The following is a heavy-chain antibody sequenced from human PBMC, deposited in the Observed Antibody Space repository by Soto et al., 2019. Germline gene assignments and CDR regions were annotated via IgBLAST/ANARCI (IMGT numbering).Heavy chain of an antibody. CDR3: ASYVVVATSFDY. CDR1: GYTFTSYA. V-gene: IGHV1-3*01. CDR2: SNAGNGNT. Sequence: ASVKVSCKASGYTFTSYAMHWVRQAPGQRLEWMGWSNAGNGNTKYSQKFQGRVTITRDTSASTAYMELSSLRSEDTAVYYCASYVVVATSFDYCGQRALVPVSS. D-gene: IGHD5-12*01. J-gene: IGHJ4*02.